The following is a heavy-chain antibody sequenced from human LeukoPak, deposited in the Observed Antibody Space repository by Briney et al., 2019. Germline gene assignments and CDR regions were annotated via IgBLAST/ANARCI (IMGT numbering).Heavy chain of an antibody. V-gene: IGHV3-11*01. CDR1: GFTFSDYY. CDR3: ARETVATEFDY. Sequence: GGSLRLSCAASGFTFSDYYMSWIRQAPGKGLEWVSYISSSGSTIYYADYVKGQFTISRDNAKTSLYLQMNSLRAEDTAVYYCARETVATEFDYWGQGTLVTVSS. J-gene: IGHJ4*02. D-gene: IGHD5-12*01. CDR2: ISSSGSTI.